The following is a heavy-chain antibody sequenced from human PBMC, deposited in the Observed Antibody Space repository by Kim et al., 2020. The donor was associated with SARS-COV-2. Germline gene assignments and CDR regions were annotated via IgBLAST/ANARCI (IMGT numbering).Heavy chain of an antibody. Sequence: SGPTLVNPTQTLTLTCTFSGFSLSTSGVGVGWIRQPPGKALEWLALIYWDDDKRYSPSLKSRLTITKDTSKNQVVLTMTNMDPVDTATYYCAYLGKSGLYWYFDLWGRGTLVTVSS. CDR3: AYLGKSGLYWYFDL. V-gene: IGHV2-5*02. D-gene: IGHD7-27*01. CDR2: IYWDDDK. CDR1: GFSLSTSGVG. J-gene: IGHJ2*01.